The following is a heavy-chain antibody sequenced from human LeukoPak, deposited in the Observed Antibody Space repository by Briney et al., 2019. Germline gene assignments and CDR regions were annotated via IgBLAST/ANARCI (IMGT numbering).Heavy chain of an antibody. Sequence: GGSLRLSCAASGFTFTSYEMNWVRQAPGKGLEWVSYISISGSTIYYADSVKGRFTISRHNAKNSLYLQMNSLRAEDTAVYSCARVNSNYFDYWGQGTLVTVSS. CDR2: ISISGSTI. J-gene: IGHJ4*02. V-gene: IGHV3-48*03. CDR1: GFTFTSYE. CDR3: ARVNSNYFDY. D-gene: IGHD4-11*01.